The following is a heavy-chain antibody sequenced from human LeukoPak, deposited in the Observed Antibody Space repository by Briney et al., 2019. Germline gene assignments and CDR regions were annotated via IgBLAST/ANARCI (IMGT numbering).Heavy chain of an antibody. D-gene: IGHD6-13*01. V-gene: IGHV3-53*01. J-gene: IGHJ4*02. CDR1: GLSVSAYY. CDR2: IDSGGSGGST. CDR3: ASDRDSSTWSYY. Sequence: QPGGSLRLSCAASGLSVSAYYMSWVRQAPGKGLEWVSVIDSGGSGGSTYYADSVKGRFTISRDNSKNTLFLQMNGLRAEDTAVYYCASDRDSSTWSYYWGQGTLVTVSS.